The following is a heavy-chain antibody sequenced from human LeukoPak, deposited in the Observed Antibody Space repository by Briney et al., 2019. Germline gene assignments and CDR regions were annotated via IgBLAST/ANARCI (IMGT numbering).Heavy chain of an antibody. D-gene: IGHD2-15*01. CDR3: ARHPSRGPYYYYYGMDV. CDR1: GGSISSYY. J-gene: IGHJ6*02. Sequence: PSETLSLTCTVSGGSISSYYWSWIRQPPGKGLEWIGYIYYSGSTNYNPSLKSRVTISVDTSKNQFSLKLSSVTAADTAVYYCARHPSRGPYYYYYGMDVWGQGTTVTVSS. CDR2: IYYSGST. V-gene: IGHV4-59*08.